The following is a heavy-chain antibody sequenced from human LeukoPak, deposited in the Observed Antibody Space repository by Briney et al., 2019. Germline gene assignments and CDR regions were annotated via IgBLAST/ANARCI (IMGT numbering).Heavy chain of an antibody. CDR1: GYTFTGYY. CDR3: ATRQWLGRGDY. CDR2: INPNSGGT. Sequence: ASVKVSSKVSGYTFTGYYMHWVRQAPGQGLEWMGWINPNSGGTNYAQKFQGRVTMTRDTSISTAYMELSRLRSDDTAVYYCATRQWLGRGDYWGQGTLVTVSS. D-gene: IGHD6-19*01. J-gene: IGHJ4*02. V-gene: IGHV1-2*02.